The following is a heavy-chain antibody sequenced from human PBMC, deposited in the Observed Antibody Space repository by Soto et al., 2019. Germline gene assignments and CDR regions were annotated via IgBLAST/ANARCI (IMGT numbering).Heavy chain of an antibody. Sequence: PSQTLSLTCAISGDSVSSNRAAWNWIRQSPSRGLEWLGRTYYRSKWYNDYAVSVKSRITINPDTSKNQFSLQLNSVTPEDTAVYYCARDHPYYGSGSSLYFDYWGQGTLVTVSS. CDR2: TYYRSKWYN. J-gene: IGHJ4*02. D-gene: IGHD3-10*01. V-gene: IGHV6-1*01. CDR3: ARDHPYYGSGSSLYFDY. CDR1: GDSVSSNRAA.